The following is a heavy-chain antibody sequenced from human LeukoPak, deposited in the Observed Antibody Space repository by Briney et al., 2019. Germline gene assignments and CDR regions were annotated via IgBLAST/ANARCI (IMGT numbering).Heavy chain of an antibody. D-gene: IGHD3-3*01. Sequence: SETLSLTCSVSGVYLSSYYWSWIRQPPGKGLAWIGYIYTSGSTNCYPTRKNRVTISLDTSKNQFSLKLSSVTAADTAVYYCARLNNYDIWSRPDYWGQGTLVTVSS. CDR3: ARLNNYDIWSRPDY. J-gene: IGHJ4*02. CDR2: IYTSGST. CDR1: GVYLSSYY. V-gene: IGHV4-4*09.